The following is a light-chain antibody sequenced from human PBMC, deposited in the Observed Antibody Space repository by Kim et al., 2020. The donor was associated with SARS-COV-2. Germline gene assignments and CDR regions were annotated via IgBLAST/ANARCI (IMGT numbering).Light chain of an antibody. Sequence: LGQTVRITCQGDSLRSYYASWYQQKPGQAPVLVIYGKNNRPSGIPDRFSGSSSGNTASLTITGAQAEDEADYYCNSRDSSGNHLGVFGTGTKVTVL. CDR2: GKN. J-gene: IGLJ1*01. CDR1: SLRSYY. CDR3: NSRDSSGNHLGV. V-gene: IGLV3-19*01.